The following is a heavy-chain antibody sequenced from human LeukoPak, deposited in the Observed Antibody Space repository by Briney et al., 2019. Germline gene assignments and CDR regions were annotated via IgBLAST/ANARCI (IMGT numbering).Heavy chain of an antibody. V-gene: IGHV3-53*01. D-gene: IGHD6-6*01. CDR2: IYSGGST. CDR3: ARSILYYYYMDV. J-gene: IGHJ6*03. CDR1: GFTVSSNY. Sequence: SGGSLRLSCAASGFTVSSNYMSWVRQAPGKGLEWVSIIYSGGSTFYADSVKGRFTISRDNSKNTLYLQMNSLRAEDTAVYYCARSILYYYYMDVWGKGTTVTISS.